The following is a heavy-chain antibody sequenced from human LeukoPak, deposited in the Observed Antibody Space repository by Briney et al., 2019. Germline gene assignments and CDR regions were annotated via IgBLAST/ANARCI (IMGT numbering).Heavy chain of an antibody. J-gene: IGHJ4*02. CDR2: IKEDGSDK. CDR3: AGPVYTTSWYYFDY. V-gene: IGHV3-7*05. Sequence: GGSLRLSCAASGFTFSTYWMSWVRQAPGKGLEWVANIKEDGSDKYYVDSVKGRLTISRDNAKNSLYLQMSSLRAEDTAVYYCAGPVYTTSWYYFDYWGQGTLATVSS. D-gene: IGHD6-13*01. CDR1: GFTFSTYW.